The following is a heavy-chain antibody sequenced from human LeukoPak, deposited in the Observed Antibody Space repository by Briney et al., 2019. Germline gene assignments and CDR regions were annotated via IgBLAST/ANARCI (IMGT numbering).Heavy chain of an antibody. CDR3: AGQISIVGAPRYFDY. V-gene: IGHV4-39*01. J-gene: IGHJ4*02. CDR2: MYYSGST. CDR1: GGSLSSSSYY. Sequence: SETLSLTCTVSGGSLSSSSYYWGWIRQPPGKGLEWTGSMYYSGSTYYYPSLKSRVTISVDTSKNQFSLTLSSVTAADTAVYYCAGQISIVGAPRYFDYWGQGTLVTVSS. D-gene: IGHD1-26*01.